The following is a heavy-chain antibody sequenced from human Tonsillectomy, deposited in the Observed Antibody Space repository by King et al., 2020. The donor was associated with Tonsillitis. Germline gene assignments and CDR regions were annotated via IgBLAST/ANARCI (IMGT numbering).Heavy chain of an antibody. J-gene: IGHJ6*01. Sequence: VQLVESGGGLVQPGGSLRLSCAASGFTFSSYWMHWVRQAPGKGLVWVSRINSDGSSTSYADSVKGRFTISRDNDKNTLYLQIDSLRAEDTAVYYCARGSSSWYYYYYGMDVWGQGATVTVSS. CDR3: ARGSSSWYYYYYGMDV. CDR2: INSDGSST. CDR1: GFTFSSYW. V-gene: IGHV3-74*01. D-gene: IGHD6-13*01.